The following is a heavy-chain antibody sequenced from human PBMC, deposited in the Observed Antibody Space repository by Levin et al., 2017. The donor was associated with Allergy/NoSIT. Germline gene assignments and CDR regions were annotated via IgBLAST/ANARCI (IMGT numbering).Heavy chain of an antibody. CDR1: GYTLTELS. CDR3: ATAYSNIAVAGYYAFDI. D-gene: IGHD6-19*01. CDR2: FDPEDGET. V-gene: IGHV1-24*01. Sequence: AASVKVSCKVSGYTLTELSMHWVRQAPGKGLEWMGGFDPEDGETIYAQKFQGRVTMTEDTSTDTAYMELSSLRSEDTAVYYCATAYSNIAVAGYYAFDIWGQGTMVTVSS. J-gene: IGHJ3*02.